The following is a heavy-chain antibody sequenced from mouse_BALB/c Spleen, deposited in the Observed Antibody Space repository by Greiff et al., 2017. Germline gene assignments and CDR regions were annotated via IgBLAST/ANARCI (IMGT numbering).Heavy chain of an antibody. D-gene: IGHD1-2*01. CDR2: ISYSGST. CDR1: GYSITSDYA. Sequence: VQLKESGPGLVKPSQSLSLTCTVTGYSITSDYAWNWIRQFPGNKLEWMGYISYSGSTSYNPSLKSRISITRDTSKNQFFLQLNSVTTEDTATYYCARGHGYAWFAYWGQGTLVTVSA. V-gene: IGHV3-2*02. CDR3: ARGHGYAWFAY. J-gene: IGHJ3*01.